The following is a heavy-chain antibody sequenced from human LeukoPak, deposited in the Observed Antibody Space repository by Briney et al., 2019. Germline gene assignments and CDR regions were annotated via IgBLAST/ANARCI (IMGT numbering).Heavy chain of an antibody. Sequence: SETLSLTCTVSGGSISSYYWSWIRQPPGKGPEWIGYIDYSGSTNYNPSLKSRVTMSVDTSKNQFSLKLSSVTAADAAVYSCARGDSYGYNYFGYWGQGTLVTVSS. J-gene: IGHJ4*02. CDR2: IDYSGST. CDR1: GGSISSYY. V-gene: IGHV4-59*01. CDR3: ARGDSYGYNYFGY. D-gene: IGHD5-18*01.